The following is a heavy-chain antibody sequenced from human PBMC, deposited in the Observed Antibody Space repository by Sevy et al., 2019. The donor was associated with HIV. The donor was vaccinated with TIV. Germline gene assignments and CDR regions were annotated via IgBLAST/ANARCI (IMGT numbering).Heavy chain of an antibody. CDR3: ARGGDSSSDY. V-gene: IGHV1-2*02. Sequence: GTVKVSCKASGYTFTGYYMHWVRQAPRQGLERMGWINPNSGGTNYAQKFQGRVTMTRDTSISTAYMELSRLRSDDTAVYYCARGGDSSSDYWGQGTLVTVSS. CDR2: INPNSGGT. D-gene: IGHD6-6*01. J-gene: IGHJ4*02. CDR1: GYTFTGYY.